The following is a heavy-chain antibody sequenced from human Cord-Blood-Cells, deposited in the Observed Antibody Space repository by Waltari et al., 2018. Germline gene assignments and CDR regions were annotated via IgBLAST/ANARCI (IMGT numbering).Heavy chain of an antibody. CDR3: ARLKYYYGSGSYYYYYYYMDV. J-gene: IGHJ6*03. CDR2: IYYSGST. V-gene: IGHV4-39*07. D-gene: IGHD3-10*01. CDR1: GGSISSSSYY. Sequence: QLQLQESGPELVKPSETLSLTCTVSGGSISSSSYYWGWIRQPPGKGLEWLWRIYYSGSTYDTPPLKSRVTISVETSKNQLSLKLSSVTAADTAVYYCARLKYYYGSGSYYYYYYYMDVWGKGTTVTVSS.